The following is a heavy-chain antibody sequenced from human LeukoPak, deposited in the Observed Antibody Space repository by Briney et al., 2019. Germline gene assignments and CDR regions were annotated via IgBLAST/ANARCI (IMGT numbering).Heavy chain of an antibody. D-gene: IGHD2-2*01. CDR3: ADLVYCSSSSCYEPFNQT. J-gene: IGHJ4*02. CDR1: GYTFTGYY. V-gene: IGHV1-2*02. CDR2: INPNSGGT. Sequence: GASVKVSCKASGYTFTGYYMHWVRQAPGQGLEWMGWINPNSGGTNYAQKFQGRVTMTRDTSISTAYMELSRLRSEDTAVYYCADLVYCSSSSCYEPFNQTWGQGTLVTVSP.